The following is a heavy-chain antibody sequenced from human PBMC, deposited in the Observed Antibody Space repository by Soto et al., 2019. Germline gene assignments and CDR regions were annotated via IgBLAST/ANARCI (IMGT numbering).Heavy chain of an antibody. Sequence: GGSLRLSCAASGFTFSSYGMHWVRQAPGKGLEWVVVISYDGSNKYYADSVKGRFTISRDNSKNTLYLQMNSLRAEDTAVYYCAKGRITIFGVVMYFDYWGQGTLVTVSS. CDR3: AKGRITIFGVVMYFDY. D-gene: IGHD3-3*01. CDR2: ISYDGSNK. CDR1: GFTFSSYG. J-gene: IGHJ4*02. V-gene: IGHV3-30*18.